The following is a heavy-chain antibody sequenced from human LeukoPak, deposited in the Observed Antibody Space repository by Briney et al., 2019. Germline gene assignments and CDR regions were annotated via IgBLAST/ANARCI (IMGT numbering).Heavy chain of an antibody. CDR1: GYSISSGYY. J-gene: IGHJ4*02. Sequence: SETLSLTCAVSGYSISSGYYWGWIRQPPGKGLEWIGSIYHSGSTYYNPSLKSRVTISVDTSKNQFSLQLSSVTAADTAVYYCARYEGSSPFDYWGQGTLVTVSS. D-gene: IGHD1-26*01. V-gene: IGHV4-38-2*01. CDR2: IYHSGST. CDR3: ARYEGSSPFDY.